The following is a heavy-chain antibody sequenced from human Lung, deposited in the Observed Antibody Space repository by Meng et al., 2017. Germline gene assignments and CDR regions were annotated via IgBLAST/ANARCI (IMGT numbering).Heavy chain of an antibody. CDR1: GFYFNNAW. D-gene: IGHD1-26*01. V-gene: IGHV3-15*01. CDR2: IKSNTDGGTA. CDR3: TWDDKAVSDY. Sequence: HLVRYGGDLVKPGGSLRMSCAASGFYFNNAWMSWVRQAPGKGLEWVGRIKSNTDGGTAEYAAPVTGRFTISRDDSKSTLYLQMSGLRIDDTGVYYCTWDDKAVSDYWGQGTLVTVSS. J-gene: IGHJ4*02.